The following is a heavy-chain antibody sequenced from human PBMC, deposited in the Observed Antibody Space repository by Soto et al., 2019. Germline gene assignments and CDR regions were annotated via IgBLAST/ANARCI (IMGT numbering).Heavy chain of an antibody. Sequence: EVQLVESGGGLVQPGGSLRLSCVASGFTFSSNWMHWVRRVPGRGLVWVSRINTDGSGISYVDSVKGRFTISRDNARNTLYLQMNSLRVDDTAVYYCARDGEGFWGQGTLVTVSS. V-gene: IGHV3-74*01. D-gene: IGHD2-21*01. CDR3: ARDGEGF. CDR1: GFTFSSNW. J-gene: IGHJ4*02. CDR2: INTDGSGI.